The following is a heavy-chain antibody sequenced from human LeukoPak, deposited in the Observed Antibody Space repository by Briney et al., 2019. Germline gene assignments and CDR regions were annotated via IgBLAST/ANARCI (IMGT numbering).Heavy chain of an antibody. Sequence: GGSLRLSCAASGFTFSSYAMSWVRQAPGKGLEWVSAISGSGGSTYYADSVKGRFTISRDNSKNTLYLQMISLRAEDTAVYYCALGDYGAPFDYWGQGTLVTVSS. CDR2: ISGSGGST. V-gene: IGHV3-23*01. J-gene: IGHJ4*02. CDR3: ALGDYGAPFDY. D-gene: IGHD4-17*01. CDR1: GFTFSSYA.